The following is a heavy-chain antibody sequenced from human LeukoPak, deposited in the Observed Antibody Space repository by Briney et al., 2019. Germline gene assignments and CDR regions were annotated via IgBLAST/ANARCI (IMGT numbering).Heavy chain of an antibody. D-gene: IGHD2-15*01. J-gene: IGHJ3*02. CDR1: GFSFSNNG. V-gene: IGHV3-33*01. CDR3: ARDKVVAAWFNAFDI. CDR2: LWYDGGNK. Sequence: PGRSLRLSCAASGFSFSNNGMPWVRQDPGEGLKWVALLWYDGGNKYYADSVKGRFTISRDKSKNTLYLQMNSLRAEDTAVYYCARDKVVAAWFNAFDIWGQGTMVTVSS.